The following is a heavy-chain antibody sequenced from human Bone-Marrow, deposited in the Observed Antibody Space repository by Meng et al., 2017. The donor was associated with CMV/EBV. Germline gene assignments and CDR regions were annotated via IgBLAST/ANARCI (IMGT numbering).Heavy chain of an antibody. D-gene: IGHD4-11*01. CDR3: AREDTELTVSKLGRMDV. V-gene: IGHV3-23*01. CDR2: ISGTGGST. J-gene: IGHJ6*02. CDR1: GFTFSSYA. Sequence: GESLKISCAASGFTFSSYAMSWVRQAPGKGLEWVSAISGTGGSTYYGDSVKGRFTISRDNSKNTLYLQMNSLRAEDTAVYYCAREDTELTVSKLGRMDVWGQGTTVTVSS.